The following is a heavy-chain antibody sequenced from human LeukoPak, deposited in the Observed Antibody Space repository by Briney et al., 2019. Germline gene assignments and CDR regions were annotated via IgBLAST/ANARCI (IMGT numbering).Heavy chain of an antibody. CDR3: ARGTTATGSYYYGMDV. V-gene: IGHV3-30-3*01. D-gene: IGHD1-7*01. CDR1: GFTFRNYV. J-gene: IGHJ6*02. CDR2: TSSDLNVK. Sequence: GGSLGLSCAASGFTFRNYVIHWVRQAPGKGLEWVAVTSSDLNVKLYADSVKGRFTISRDNSKNTLYLQMNSLRAEDTAVYYCARGTTATGSYYYGMDVWGQGTTVTVSS.